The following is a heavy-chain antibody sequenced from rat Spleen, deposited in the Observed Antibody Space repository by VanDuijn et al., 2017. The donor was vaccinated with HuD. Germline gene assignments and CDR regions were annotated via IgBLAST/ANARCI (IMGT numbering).Heavy chain of an antibody. D-gene: IGHD4-4*01. V-gene: IGHV5-29*01. CDR3: AQLLTGGYFDY. CDR1: GFTFSDYY. CDR2: ISYDGSST. Sequence: EVQLVESDGGLVQPGRSLKLSCAASGFTFSDYYMAWVRQAPTKGLEWVATISYDGSSTYYRDSVKGRFTISRDNAKSTLYLQMDSLRSDDTATYYCAQLLTGGYFDYWGQGTLVTVSS. J-gene: IGHJ3*01.